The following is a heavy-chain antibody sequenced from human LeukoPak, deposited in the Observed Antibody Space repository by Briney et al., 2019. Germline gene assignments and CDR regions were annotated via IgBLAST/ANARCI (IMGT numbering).Heavy chain of an antibody. Sequence: SETLSLTCTVSGGSISSYYWSWIRQPPGEGLEWIGYIYYSGSTNYNPSLKSRVTISVDTSKNQFSLKLSSVTAADTAVYYCARRPYCSSTSCFRFDPWGQGTLVTVSS. J-gene: IGHJ5*02. D-gene: IGHD2-2*01. CDR2: IYYSGST. CDR3: ARRPYCSSTSCFRFDP. V-gene: IGHV4-59*08. CDR1: GGSISSYY.